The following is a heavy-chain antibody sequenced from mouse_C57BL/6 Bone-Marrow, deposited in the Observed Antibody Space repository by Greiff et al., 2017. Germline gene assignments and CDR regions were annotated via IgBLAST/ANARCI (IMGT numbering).Heavy chain of an antibody. CDR3: ARQRDHYFDY. Sequence: EVQLQQSGGGLVQPGGSLKLSCAASGFTFSDYYMYWVRQTPEKRLEWVAYISNGGGSTYYPDTVKGRFTISRDNAKNTLYLQMSRLKSEDTAMYYCARQRDHYFDYWGQGTTLTVSS. J-gene: IGHJ2*01. CDR1: GFTFSDYY. CDR2: ISNGGGST. D-gene: IGHD3-3*01. V-gene: IGHV5-12*01.